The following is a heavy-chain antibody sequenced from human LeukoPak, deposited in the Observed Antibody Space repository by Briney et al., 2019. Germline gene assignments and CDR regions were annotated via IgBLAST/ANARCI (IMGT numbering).Heavy chain of an antibody. D-gene: IGHD1-14*01. CDR3: ARDLTSYFDY. CDR2: ISSSGSTI. J-gene: IGHJ4*02. Sequence: PGGSLRLSCAASGFTFSSYWMIWVRQAPGKGLEWVSYISSSGSTIYYADSVKGRFTISRDNAKNSLYLQMNSLRAEDTAVYYCARDLTSYFDYWGQGTLVTVSS. V-gene: IGHV3-48*03. CDR1: GFTFSSYW.